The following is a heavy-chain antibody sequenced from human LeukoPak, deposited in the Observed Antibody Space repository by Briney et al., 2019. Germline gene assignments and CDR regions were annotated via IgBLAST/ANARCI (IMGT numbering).Heavy chain of an antibody. V-gene: IGHV6-1*01. Sequence: SQTLSLTCAISGDSVSSNSAAWNWVRQSPSRGLEWLGRTYYRSKWYDDYAVSVKGRLTINPDTSKNQFSLQLSSVTPEDTAVYYCSSGDNWSFDLWGRGTLVTVSS. CDR2: TYYRSKWYD. J-gene: IGHJ2*01. CDR3: SSGDNWSFDL. CDR1: GDSVSSNSAA.